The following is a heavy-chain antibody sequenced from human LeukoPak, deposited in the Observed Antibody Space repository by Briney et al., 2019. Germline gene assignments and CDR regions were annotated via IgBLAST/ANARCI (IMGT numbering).Heavy chain of an antibody. J-gene: IGHJ3*02. V-gene: IGHV4-4*02. Sequence: SETLSLTCAVSGDSISSSNWWGWVRQPPGKGLEWIGEIYHSGSTNYKPSLKCRVTVSVDKSKIQFSLKLTSVTAADTAVYYCASKGHDSASAAFDIWGQGTMVTVSS. CDR2: IYHSGST. CDR3: ASKGHDSASAAFDI. CDR1: GDSISSSNW. D-gene: IGHD3-10*01.